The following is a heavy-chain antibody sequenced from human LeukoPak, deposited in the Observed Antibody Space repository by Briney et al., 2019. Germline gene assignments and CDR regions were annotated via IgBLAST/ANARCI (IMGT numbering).Heavy chain of an antibody. V-gene: IGHV1-24*01. J-gene: IGHJ6*03. Sequence: ASVKVSCKASGYTFTGYYMHWVRQAPGQGLEWMGRFDPEDGETIYAQKFQGRVTMTADTSADTAYMELSSLRSDDTAVYYCARNTYGYKFSMDVWGKGTTVTVSS. D-gene: IGHD5-24*01. CDR2: FDPEDGET. CDR1: GYTFTGYY. CDR3: ARNTYGYKFSMDV.